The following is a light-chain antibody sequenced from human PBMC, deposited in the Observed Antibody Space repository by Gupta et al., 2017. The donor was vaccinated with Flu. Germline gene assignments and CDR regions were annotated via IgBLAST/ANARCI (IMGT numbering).Light chain of an antibody. CDR1: SSDVGGYDY. J-gene: IGLJ2*01. CDR2: EVS. V-gene: IGLV2-14*01. CDR3: SSYTKTNTVVV. Sequence: IASSCTGTSSDVGGYDYVSWYQQHPGKAPELMIFEVSRRPSGISDRFSGSKSGNTASLTISGLLAEDEAYYYCSSYTKTNTVVVFGGGTKLTVL.